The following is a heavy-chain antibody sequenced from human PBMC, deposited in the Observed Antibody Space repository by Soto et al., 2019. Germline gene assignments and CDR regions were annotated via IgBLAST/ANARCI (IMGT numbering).Heavy chain of an antibody. J-gene: IGHJ4*02. CDR1: GFTVGTDS. CDR3: VRDSSYYGSGRGVLDY. CDR2: IYKDGST. Sequence: EVQLVESGGGLVQPGGSLRLSCAVSGFTVGTDSMSWVRQAPRKGLEWVSGIYKDGSTYHADSVKGRFSTSRDSSKNTLYLQMDNLGAQDTAVYHCVRDSSYYGSGRGVLDYWGQGTLVTVSS. V-gene: IGHV3-66*01. D-gene: IGHD3-10*01.